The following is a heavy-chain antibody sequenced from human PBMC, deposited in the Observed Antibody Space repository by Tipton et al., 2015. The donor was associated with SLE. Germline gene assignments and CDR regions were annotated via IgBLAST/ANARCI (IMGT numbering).Heavy chain of an antibody. CDR2: IYYSGST. CDR3: ARAEGSWDAFDI. D-gene: IGHD2-15*01. V-gene: IGHV4-31*03. Sequence: TLSLTCTVSGGSISSGGYYWSWIRQHPGEGLEWIGYIYYSGSTYYNPSLKSRVTISVDTSKNQFSLKLSSVTAADTAVYYCARAEGSWDAFDIWGQGTMVTVSS. CDR1: GGSISSGGYY. J-gene: IGHJ3*02.